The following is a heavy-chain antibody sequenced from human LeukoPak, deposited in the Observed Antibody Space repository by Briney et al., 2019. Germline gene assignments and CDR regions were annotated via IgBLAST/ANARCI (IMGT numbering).Heavy chain of an antibody. J-gene: IGHJ4*02. CDR1: GFTFSSYA. V-gene: IGHV3-30-3*01. CDR3: ARDGDTSQWASFDY. CDR2: ISYDGSNK. D-gene: IGHD2-2*01. Sequence: GGSLRLSCAASGFTFSSYAMHWVRQAPGKGLEWVAVISYDGSNKYYADSVKGRFTISRDNSKNTLYLEMNSLRAEDTAVYYCARDGDTSQWASFDYWGQGTLVTVSS.